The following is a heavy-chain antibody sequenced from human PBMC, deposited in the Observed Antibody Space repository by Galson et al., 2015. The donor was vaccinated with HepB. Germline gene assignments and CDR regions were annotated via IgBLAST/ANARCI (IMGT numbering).Heavy chain of an antibody. CDR3: ARRQEAAAGVERLGGKRNWFDP. CDR1: GGSISSYY. V-gene: IGHV4-59*08. Sequence: SETLSLTCTVSGGSISSYYWSWIRQPPGKGLEWIGYIYYSGSTNYNPSLKSRVTISVDTSKNQFSLKLSSVTAADTAVYYCARRQEAAAGVERLGGKRNWFDPWGQGTLVTVSS. D-gene: IGHD6-13*01. J-gene: IGHJ5*02. CDR2: IYYSGST.